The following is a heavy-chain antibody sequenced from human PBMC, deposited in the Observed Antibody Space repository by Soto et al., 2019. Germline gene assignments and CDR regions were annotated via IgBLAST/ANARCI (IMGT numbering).Heavy chain of an antibody. CDR1: GYTFITYA. Sequence: QVQLVQSGAEVKKTGASVKVSCKASGYTFITYAIHWVRQAPGQRLEWMGWINGGNGNTKYSQKFQGRVTITRDTSASTAYMELSSLRSEDTAVYYCARDNRSGSYYPFDYWGQGTLVTVSS. CDR2: INGGNGNT. D-gene: IGHD3-10*01. V-gene: IGHV1-3*01. J-gene: IGHJ4*02. CDR3: ARDNRSGSYYPFDY.